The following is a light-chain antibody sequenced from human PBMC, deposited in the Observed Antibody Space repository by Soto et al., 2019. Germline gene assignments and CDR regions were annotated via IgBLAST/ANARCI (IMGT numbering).Light chain of an antibody. CDR2: STN. Sequence: QAVVTQEPSLTVSPGGTVTLTCASSTGAVTGGYFPNWFQQKPGQAPRALIYSTNKKHSWTPARFSGSLLGGKAALTLSGVQPEDEADFYCLLYHSGVWVFGGGTQLTVL. J-gene: IGLJ3*02. V-gene: IGLV7-43*01. CDR1: TGAVTGGYF. CDR3: LLYHSGVWV.